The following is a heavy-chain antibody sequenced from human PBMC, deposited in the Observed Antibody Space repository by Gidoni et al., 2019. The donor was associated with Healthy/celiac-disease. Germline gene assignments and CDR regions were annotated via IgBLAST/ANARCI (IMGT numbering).Heavy chain of an antibody. Sequence: QVQLVESGGGVVQPGRSLSPSCAASGFTFSSFRMHWVRQAPGKGLEWVAVRSYEGSNKYYADSVKGRFTISRDNSKNTLYLQMNSRRAEDTAVYYCAKDFITGTTFDDYYGMDVWGQGTTVTVSS. CDR2: RSYEGSNK. CDR1: GFTFSSFR. CDR3: AKDFITGTTFDDYYGMDV. D-gene: IGHD1-7*01. J-gene: IGHJ6*02. V-gene: IGHV3-30*18.